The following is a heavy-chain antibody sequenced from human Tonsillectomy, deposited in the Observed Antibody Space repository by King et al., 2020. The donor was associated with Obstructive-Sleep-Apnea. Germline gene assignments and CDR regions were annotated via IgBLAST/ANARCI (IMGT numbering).Heavy chain of an antibody. Sequence: VQLVQSGGGLVQPGGSLRLSCAASGFTFRSYSMNWVRQAPGKGLEGVSYISSSSSTIYYADSVNGRFTISRDNAKNSLYLHMNSLRAEDTAVYYCARAYYYDSSGYYPDYWGQGTLVTVSS. CDR2: ISSSSSTI. CDR1: GFTFRSYS. J-gene: IGHJ4*02. V-gene: IGHV3-48*04. CDR3: ARAYYYDSSGYYPDY. D-gene: IGHD3-22*01.